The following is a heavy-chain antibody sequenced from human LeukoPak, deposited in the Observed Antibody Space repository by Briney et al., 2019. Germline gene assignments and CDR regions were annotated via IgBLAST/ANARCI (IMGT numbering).Heavy chain of an antibody. V-gene: IGHV3-23*01. CDR3: ADGGITTVTTPSGMDV. D-gene: IGHD4-17*01. J-gene: IGHJ6*02. CDR1: GFTFSSYA. CDR2: ISGSGGST. Sequence: GGSLRLSCAASGFTFSSYAMSWVRQAPGKGLEWVSAISGSGGSTYYADSVKGRFTISRDNSKNTLYLQMNSLRAEDTAVYYCADGGITTVTTPSGMDVWGQGTTVTVSS.